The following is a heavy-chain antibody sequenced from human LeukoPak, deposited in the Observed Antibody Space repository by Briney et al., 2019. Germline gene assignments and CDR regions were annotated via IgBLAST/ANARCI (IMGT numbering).Heavy chain of an antibody. Sequence: AASVKVSCKASGYTFTSHDINWVRQAPGQGLEWMGWMNPNSGNTGYAQKFQGRVTMTRNTSISTAYMELSSLRSEDTAVYYCARASSPAVAGCTSGFSDYWGQGTLVTVSS. D-gene: IGHD6-19*01. J-gene: IGHJ4*02. V-gene: IGHV1-8*01. CDR3: ARASSPAVAGCTSGFSDY. CDR1: GYTFTSHD. CDR2: MNPNSGNT.